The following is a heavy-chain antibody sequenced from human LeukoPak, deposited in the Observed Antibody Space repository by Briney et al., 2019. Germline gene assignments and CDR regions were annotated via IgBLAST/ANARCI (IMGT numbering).Heavy chain of an antibody. Sequence: SETLSLTCTVSGGSISSSSYYWGWIRQPPGKGLEWIGSIYYSGSTYYNPSLKSRVTISVDTSKNQFSLKLSSVTAADTAVYYCARHLPDPRGYYYGSGSFTYFDYWGQGTLVTVSS. J-gene: IGHJ4*02. D-gene: IGHD3-10*01. CDR2: IYYSGST. V-gene: IGHV4-39*01. CDR3: ARHLPDPRGYYYGSGSFTYFDY. CDR1: GGSISSSSYY.